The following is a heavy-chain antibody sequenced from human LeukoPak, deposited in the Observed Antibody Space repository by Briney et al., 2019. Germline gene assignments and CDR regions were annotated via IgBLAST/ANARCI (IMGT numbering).Heavy chain of an antibody. CDR1: GFTCSSYA. CDR2: ISGSANT. J-gene: IGHJ4*02. Sequence: GGSLRLSCAASGFTCSSYAMSWVRQAPGKGREWVSAISGSANTYYADSVKGRFTISRDNSKNTLYLQMNSLRAEDTAIYYCARFGSNWYEDYWGQGTLVTVSS. D-gene: IGHD6-13*01. CDR3: ARFGSNWYEDY. V-gene: IGHV3-23*01.